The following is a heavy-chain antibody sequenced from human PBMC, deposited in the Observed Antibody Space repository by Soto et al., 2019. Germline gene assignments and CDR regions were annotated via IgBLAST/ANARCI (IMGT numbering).Heavy chain of an antibody. CDR1: GGSISSGGYS. Sequence: SETLSLTCAVSGGSISSGGYSWSWIRQPPGKGLEWIGYIYHSGSTYYNPSLKSRVTISVERAKNQFSLKLSSVPAADTAVYYCARAHDIVVVPAAIGWFDPWGQGAMVTVSS. J-gene: IGHJ5*02. CDR2: IYHSGST. CDR3: ARAHDIVVVPAAIGWFDP. V-gene: IGHV4-30-2*01. D-gene: IGHD2-2*01.